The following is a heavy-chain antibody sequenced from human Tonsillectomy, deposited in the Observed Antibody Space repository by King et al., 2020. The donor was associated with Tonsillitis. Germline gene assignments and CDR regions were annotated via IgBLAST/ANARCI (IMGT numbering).Heavy chain of an antibody. CDR3: ARDPLLGGETIFDY. V-gene: IGHV4-38-2*02. J-gene: IGHJ4*02. CDR2: IYHSGNT. D-gene: IGHD3-16*01. Sequence: QLQESGPGLVKPSETLSLTCAVSGYSISSGYYWGWIRQPPGKGLEWIGSIYHSGNTYYNPSLKSRVTISVDTSKNQFSLKLSSVTAADTAVYYWARDPLLGGETIFDYWGQGTLVTVSS. CDR1: GYSISSGYY.